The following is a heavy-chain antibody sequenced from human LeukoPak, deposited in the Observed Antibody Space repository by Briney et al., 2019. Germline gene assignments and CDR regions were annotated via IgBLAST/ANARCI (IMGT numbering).Heavy chain of an antibody. J-gene: IGHJ4*01. D-gene: IGHD3/OR15-3a*01. CDR1: GASVSGKF. Sequence: PSETLSLTCTVSGASVSGKFWSWIRHSPGNGLEWIGLIYYSGSTKFNPSLKSRVAMSIDTSNNQFSLSLNSVTTADTAVYFCVGGGDWLPECWGHGTQVIVSS. CDR3: VGGGDWLPEC. CDR2: IYYSGST. V-gene: IGHV4-59*02.